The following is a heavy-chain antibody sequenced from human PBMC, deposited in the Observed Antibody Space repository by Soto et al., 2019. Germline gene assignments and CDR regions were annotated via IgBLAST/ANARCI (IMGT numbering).Heavy chain of an antibody. J-gene: IGHJ4*02. CDR3: ARDLAYCGGDCYPIDY. Sequence: VSCKASGYTFTSNGISWVRQAPGQGLEWMGWISAYNGNTNYAQKLQGRVTMTTDTSTSTAYMELRSLRSDDTAVYYCARDLAYCGGDCYPIDYWGQGTLVT. CDR2: ISAYNGNT. CDR1: GYTFTSNG. V-gene: IGHV1-18*01. D-gene: IGHD2-21*02.